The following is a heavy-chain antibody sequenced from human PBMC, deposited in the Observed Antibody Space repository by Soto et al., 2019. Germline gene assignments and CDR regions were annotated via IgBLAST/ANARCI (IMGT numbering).Heavy chain of an antibody. J-gene: IGHJ4*02. Sequence: QVQLVQSGAEVKKPGASMKVSCKASGYTFIGYDINWVRQATGQGLEWMGWMNPNSGNTGYAQKFQGRVTMTRNTYRGTAYMELRSLRSEDTAVYYCVRGTTSDYWGQGTLVTVSS. CDR2: MNPNSGNT. CDR1: GYTFIGYD. D-gene: IGHD1-1*01. CDR3: VRGTTSDY. V-gene: IGHV1-8*01.